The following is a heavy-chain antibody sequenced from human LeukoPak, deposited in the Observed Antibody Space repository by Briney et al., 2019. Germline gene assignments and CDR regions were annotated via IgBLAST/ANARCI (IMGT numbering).Heavy chain of an antibody. V-gene: IGHV3-11*06. CDR2: IISSSSYT. CDR3: ARDVKTTTGAFDI. Sequence: PGGSLRLSCAASGFTFSDYYMSWIRQAAGKGLEWVSYIISSSSYTNYADSVKGRFTISRDNAKNSLYLQMNSLRAEDTAVYYCARDVKTTTGAFDIWGQGTKVTVSS. D-gene: IGHD1-26*01. J-gene: IGHJ3*02. CDR1: GFTFSDYY.